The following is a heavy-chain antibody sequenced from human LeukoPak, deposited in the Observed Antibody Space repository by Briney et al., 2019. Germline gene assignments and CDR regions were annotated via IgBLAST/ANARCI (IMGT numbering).Heavy chain of an antibody. CDR1: GFTFSNYA. J-gene: IGHJ4*02. Sequence: TGGSLRLSCTASGFTFSNYALSWVRQAPGKGLEWVSAISGSGDSTFYADSVKGRFTISRDNSRNTLFLQMNSLRAEDTAVYSCAKEVLVVWGTWDYWGQGTLVTVSS. CDR2: ISGSGDST. CDR3: AKEVLVVWGTWDY. D-gene: IGHD3-16*01. V-gene: IGHV3-23*01.